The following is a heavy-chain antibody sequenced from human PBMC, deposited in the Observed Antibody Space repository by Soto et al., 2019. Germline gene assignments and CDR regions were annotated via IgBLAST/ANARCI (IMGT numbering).Heavy chain of an antibody. D-gene: IGHD3-16*01. CDR2: INSGGGNT. J-gene: IGHJ4*02. CDR1: GFTFSSYA. V-gene: IGHV3-23*01. CDR3: AKTFRGGASNPYYFDC. Sequence: GGSLRLSCAASGFTFSSYAMIWVRQAPGKGLEWVSAINSGGGNTFYADSVKGRFTISRDNSKNTLYLQTSSLRAEDTAVYYCAKTFRGGASNPYYFDCWGQGTQVTVSS.